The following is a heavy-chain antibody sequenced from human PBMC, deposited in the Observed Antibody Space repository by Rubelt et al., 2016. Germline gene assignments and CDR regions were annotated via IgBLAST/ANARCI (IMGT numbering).Heavy chain of an antibody. Sequence: EVQLVESGGGLVQPGGSLRLSCAASGFTFSRYWMSWVRQAPGKGLEWVANIKPDGSEAYYIDHLKGRFNMSRDNAKKSIYLQMNNLRVEDTAVYYCARSGGYGWDSWGQGTLVTVSS. D-gene: IGHD5-18*01. V-gene: IGHV3-7*02. CDR2: IKPDGSEA. CDR1: GFTFSRYW. J-gene: IGHJ4*02. CDR3: ARSGGYGWDS.